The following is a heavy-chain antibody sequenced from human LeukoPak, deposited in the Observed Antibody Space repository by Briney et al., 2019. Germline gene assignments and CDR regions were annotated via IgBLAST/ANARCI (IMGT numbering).Heavy chain of an antibody. CDR3: AKDSTVTYDY. V-gene: IGHV3-23*01. D-gene: IGHD4-17*01. CDR1: GFTFSSYA. Sequence: TGGSLRLSCAASGFTFSSYAMSWVRQAPGKGLEWVSAISGSGGSTYYEDSVKGRFTISRDNSKNTLYLQIHSLRAEDTAVYYCAKDSTVTYDYWGQGTLVTVSS. CDR2: ISGSGGST. J-gene: IGHJ4*02.